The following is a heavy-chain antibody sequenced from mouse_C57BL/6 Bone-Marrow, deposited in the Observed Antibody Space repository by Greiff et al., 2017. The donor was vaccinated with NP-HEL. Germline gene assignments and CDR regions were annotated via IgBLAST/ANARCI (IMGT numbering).Heavy chain of an antibody. CDR1: GFTFTDYY. Sequence: EVKLMESGGGLVQPGGSLSLSCAASGFTFTDYYMSWVRQPPGKALEWLGFIRNKANGYTTEYSASVKGRFTISRDNSQSILYLQMNALRAEDSATYYCARYLDRLFGCWGKGTTLTVSS. J-gene: IGHJ2*01. CDR3: ARYLDRLFGC. CDR2: IRNKANGYTT. V-gene: IGHV7-3*01.